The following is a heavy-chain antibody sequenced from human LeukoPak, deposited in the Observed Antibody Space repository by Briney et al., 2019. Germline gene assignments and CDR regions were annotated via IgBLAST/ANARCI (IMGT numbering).Heavy chain of an antibody. D-gene: IGHD3-22*01. V-gene: IGHV5-51*01. CDR1: GYSFANYW. CDR3: ARLPLAQVDYYDSSGLFPLFDY. J-gene: IGHJ4*02. Sequence: PGESLKISCKGSGYSFANYWIGWVRQMPGKGLEWMGIIYPGDSDTRYSPSFQGHVTISADKSITTAYLQWSSLTASDTAMYYCARLPLAQVDYYDSSGLFPLFDYWGQGTLVTVSS. CDR2: IYPGDSDT.